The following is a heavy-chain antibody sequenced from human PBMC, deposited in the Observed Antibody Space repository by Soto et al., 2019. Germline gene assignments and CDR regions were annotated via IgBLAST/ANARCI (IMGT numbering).Heavy chain of an antibody. Sequence: PSETLSLTCAVSGGSISSSNWWSWVRQPPGKGLEWIGDIYHSGSTNYNPSLKSRVTISVDKSKNQFSLKLSSVTAADTAVYYCARDPGRGYSSSWLVGYYYYYGMDVWGQGTTVTVSS. D-gene: IGHD6-13*01. V-gene: IGHV4-4*02. CDR2: IYHSGST. CDR1: GGSISSSNW. J-gene: IGHJ6*02. CDR3: ARDPGRGYSSSWLVGYYYYYGMDV.